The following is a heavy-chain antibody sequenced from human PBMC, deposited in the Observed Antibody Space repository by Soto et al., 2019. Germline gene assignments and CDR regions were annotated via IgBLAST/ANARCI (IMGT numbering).Heavy chain of an antibody. CDR3: ERRHGLDIDAYY. D-gene: IGHD3-10*01. Sequence: PSETLSLTCTVSGGSISRGPYSWGWIRQPPGEGLEWIATFHYGENTHYTPSLESRVSISVDTSKNQFSLRVTSVTAADTAVYFCERRHGLDIDAYYWGQGILVTVSS. V-gene: IGHV4-39*01. CDR2: FHYGENT. CDR1: GGSISRGPYS. J-gene: IGHJ4*02.